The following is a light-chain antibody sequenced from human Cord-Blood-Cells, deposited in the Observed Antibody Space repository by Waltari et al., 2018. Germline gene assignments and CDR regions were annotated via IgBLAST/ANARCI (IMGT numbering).Light chain of an antibody. CDR2: SNN. V-gene: IGLV1-44*01. Sequence: QSVLTQPPSASGTPGQRVTTSCSGSSSNIGSNTVNGYQQLPGTAPKLLIYSNNQRPSGVPDRFSGSKSGTSASLAISGLQSEDEADYYCAAWDDSLNGYVFGTGTKVTVL. CDR3: AAWDDSLNGYV. CDR1: SSNIGSNT. J-gene: IGLJ1*01.